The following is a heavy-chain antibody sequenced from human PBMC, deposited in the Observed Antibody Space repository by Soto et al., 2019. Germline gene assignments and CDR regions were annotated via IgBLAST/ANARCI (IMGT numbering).Heavy chain of an antibody. CDR2: ISTSSGHT. V-gene: IGHV1-18*01. CDR1: GYAFNTYG. D-gene: IGHD6-25*01. Sequence: QVQLIQSGAEVKRPGASLKVSCRASGYAFNTYGVSWVRQAPGQGLEWVGWISTSSGHTNFAQNFQGRVTLTTDTSTSTAAMELRSLTSDDAAVYYCVRDLPSAAPFCDLGGQGTLVTVSS. CDR3: VRDLPSAAPFCDL. J-gene: IGHJ5*02.